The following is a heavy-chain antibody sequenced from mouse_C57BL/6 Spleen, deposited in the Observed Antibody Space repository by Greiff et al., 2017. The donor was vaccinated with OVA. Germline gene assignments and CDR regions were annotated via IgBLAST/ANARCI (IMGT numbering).Heavy chain of an antibody. CDR3: ARDQRDDYFDY. V-gene: IGHV5-4*01. D-gene: IGHD3-3*01. Sequence: EVKLMESGGGLVKPGGSLKLSCAASGFTFSSYAMSWVRQTPEKRLEWVATISDGGSYTYYPDNVKGRFTISRDNAKNNLYLQMSHLKSEDTAMYYCARDQRDDYFDYWGQGTTLTVSS. CDR1: GFTFSSYA. CDR2: ISDGGSYT. J-gene: IGHJ2*01.